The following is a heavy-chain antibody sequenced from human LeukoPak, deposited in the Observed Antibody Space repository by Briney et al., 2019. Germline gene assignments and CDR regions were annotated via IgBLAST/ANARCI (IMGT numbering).Heavy chain of an antibody. D-gene: IGHD2-2*01. CDR1: GFTFSSYA. J-gene: IGHJ4*02. CDR3: ARDYCSTTTCLDY. V-gene: IGHV3-23*01. Sequence: GGSLRLSCAASGFTFSSYAMSWVRQAPGKGLEWVSAISGSGGSTYYADSVKGRFTISRDDSKNTLYLQMNSLRAEDTALYYCARDYCSTTTCLDYWGRGTLVTVSP. CDR2: ISGSGGST.